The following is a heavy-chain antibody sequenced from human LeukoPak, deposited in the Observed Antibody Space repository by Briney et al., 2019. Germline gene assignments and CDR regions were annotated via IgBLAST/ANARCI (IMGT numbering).Heavy chain of an antibody. Sequence: SETLSLTCTVSGGSISSYYWSWIRQPPGKGLEWIGYIYYSGSTNYNPSLKSRVTISVDTSKNQFSLKLSSVTAADTAVYYCARDIRGGVASYYYYGTDVWGQGTTVTVSS. CDR3: ARDIRGGVASYYYYGTDV. CDR1: GGSISSYY. CDR2: IYYSGST. J-gene: IGHJ6*02. V-gene: IGHV4-59*01. D-gene: IGHD2-15*01.